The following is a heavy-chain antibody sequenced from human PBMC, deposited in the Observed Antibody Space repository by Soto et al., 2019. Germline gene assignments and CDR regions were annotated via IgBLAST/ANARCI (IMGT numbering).Heavy chain of an antibody. CDR2: IYSGGST. Sequence: GGSLRLSCAASGFTVSSTYMSWVRQAPGKGLEWVSLIYSGGSTYYADSAKGRFTISRDNSKNTLYFQMNSLRAEDTAVYYCARVTYYYDSSGSWAYDAFDIWGQGTTVTVSS. D-gene: IGHD3-22*01. J-gene: IGHJ3*02. CDR3: ARVTYYYDSSGSWAYDAFDI. CDR1: GFTVSSTY. V-gene: IGHV3-66*01.